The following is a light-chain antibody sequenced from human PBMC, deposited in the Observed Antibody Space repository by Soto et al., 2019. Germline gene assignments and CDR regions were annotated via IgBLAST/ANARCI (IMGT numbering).Light chain of an antibody. CDR2: EAS. Sequence: IVLTPSPATLSLSRGKRATLSCTASPVVRSYLAWYQQKPGKAPRPLIYEASHGATGIPARFSGSWSGKDFTLTISSLEAEDFTVYCCQQRSNRITFGQGTRLEIK. CDR1: PVVRSY. J-gene: IGKJ5*01. V-gene: IGKV3-11*01. CDR3: QQRSNRIT.